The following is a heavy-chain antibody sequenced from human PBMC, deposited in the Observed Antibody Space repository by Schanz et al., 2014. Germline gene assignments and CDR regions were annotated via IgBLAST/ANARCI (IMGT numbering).Heavy chain of an antibody. Sequence: EVQVEESGGGLVQPGRSLRLSCAVSGFTFDEYAMHWVRQAPGKGLEWVSGISWNSGSIGYADSVKGRFTISRDNAKNSLYLQMNSLRAEDTAIYSCAKIWKAHHLTGRPGWSDGMDVWGQGTTV. V-gene: IGHV3-9*01. CDR2: ISWNSGSI. CDR3: AKIWKAHHLTGRPGWSDGMDV. D-gene: IGHD3-3*01. CDR1: GFTFDEYA. J-gene: IGHJ6*02.